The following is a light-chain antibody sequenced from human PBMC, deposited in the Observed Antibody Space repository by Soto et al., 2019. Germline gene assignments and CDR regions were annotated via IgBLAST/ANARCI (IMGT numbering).Light chain of an antibody. V-gene: IGKV1-27*01. CDR1: QDISTY. Sequence: EIQLTQSPATLSAYLGDRVTLTCRASQDISTYLAWYQQRPGQPPKLLLYQASTRPAGVPARFSGSGSGTLFTLTISGVLPEDVAPYYCQKYESCPLTFGPGTKVDI. J-gene: IGKJ1*01. CDR2: QAS. CDR3: QKYESCPLT.